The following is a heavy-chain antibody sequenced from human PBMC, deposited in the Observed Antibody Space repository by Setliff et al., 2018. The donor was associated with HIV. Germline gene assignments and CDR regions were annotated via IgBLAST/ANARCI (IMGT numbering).Heavy chain of an antibody. D-gene: IGHD6-19*01. Sequence: ASVKVSCKASGYIFTGYYMHWVRQAPGKGLEWMGRINPNGDQTRPARKFQGRVTMATETSITTAYMELTNLRSDDTAVYYCARDPRQWLGGIYGNYYMDVWGKGTTVTVSS. CDR3: ARDPRQWLGGIYGNYYMDV. V-gene: IGHV1-2*06. CDR2: INPNGDQT. J-gene: IGHJ6*03. CDR1: GYIFTGYY.